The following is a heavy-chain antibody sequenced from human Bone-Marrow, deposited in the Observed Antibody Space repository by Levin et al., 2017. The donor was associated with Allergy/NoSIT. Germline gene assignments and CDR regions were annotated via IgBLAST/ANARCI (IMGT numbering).Heavy chain of an antibody. CDR2: ISSTGSHT. V-gene: IGHV3-11*05. Sequence: GGSLRLSCAASGFDFSDHYMNWIRHTPEKGLEWLCYISSTGSHTNCADSVKGRFTVSRDNANNFLFLEMNSLRVEDTAVYYCARDANLPEGASRYFDLWGRGTLVIVS. J-gene: IGHJ2*01. CDR1: GFDFSDHY. CDR3: ARDANLPEGASRYFDL. D-gene: IGHD6-6*01.